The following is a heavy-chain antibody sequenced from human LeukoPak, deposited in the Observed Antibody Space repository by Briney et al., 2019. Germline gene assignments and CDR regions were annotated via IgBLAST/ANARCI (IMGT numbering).Heavy chain of an antibody. CDR1: GGSISSGDYY. Sequence: SETLSLTCTVPGGSISSGDYYWSWIRQPPGKGLEWIGYIYYSGSTYYNPSLKSRVTISVDTSKNQFSLKLSSVTAADTAVYHCARVDSDIVVVGYWGQGTLVTVSS. CDR3: ARVDSDIVVVGY. CDR2: IYYSGST. J-gene: IGHJ4*02. D-gene: IGHD2-15*01. V-gene: IGHV4-30-4*01.